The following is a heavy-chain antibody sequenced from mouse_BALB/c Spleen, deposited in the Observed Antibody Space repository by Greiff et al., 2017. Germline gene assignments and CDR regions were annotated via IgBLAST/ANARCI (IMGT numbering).Heavy chain of an antibody. CDR1: GYAFSSSW. CDR2: IYPGDGDT. Sequence: QVQLKQSGPELVKPGASVKISCKASGYAFSSSWMNWVKQRPGQGLEWIGRIYPGDGDTNYNGKFKGKATLTADKSSSTAYMQLSSLTSVDSAVYFCARPSSYYRYDDAMDYWGQGTSVTVSS. V-gene: IGHV1-82*01. CDR3: ARPSSYYRYDDAMDY. D-gene: IGHD2-14*01. J-gene: IGHJ4*01.